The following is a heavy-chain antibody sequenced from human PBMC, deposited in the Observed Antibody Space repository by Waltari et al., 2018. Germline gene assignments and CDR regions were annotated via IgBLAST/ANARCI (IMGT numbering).Heavy chain of an antibody. V-gene: IGHV1-69*14. Sequence: QVQLVHSGAEVKKPGSSVKVSCKASGGTFSSYAISWVRQAPGQGLEWMGRIIPIFGTANYAQKFQGRVTITADKSTSTAYMELSSLRSEDTAVYYCARVRHCGGDCYSTEYFQHWGQGTLVTVSS. CDR3: ARVRHCGGDCYSTEYFQH. D-gene: IGHD2-21*01. CDR1: GGTFSSYA. J-gene: IGHJ1*01. CDR2: IIPIFGTA.